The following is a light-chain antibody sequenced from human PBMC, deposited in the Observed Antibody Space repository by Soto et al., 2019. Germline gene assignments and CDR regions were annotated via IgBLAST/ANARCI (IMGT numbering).Light chain of an antibody. CDR2: DAS. CDR1: QGIRSE. V-gene: IGKV1-33*01. J-gene: IGKJ5*01. CDR3: QQYENLPT. Sequence: IQMTQSPSSLSASVGDRVTITCRASQGIRSELGWYQQKPGKAPNLLIYDASNLEAGVPSRFRGSGSGTDFTFTISRLQPEDIATYYCQQYENLPTFGHGTRLEIK.